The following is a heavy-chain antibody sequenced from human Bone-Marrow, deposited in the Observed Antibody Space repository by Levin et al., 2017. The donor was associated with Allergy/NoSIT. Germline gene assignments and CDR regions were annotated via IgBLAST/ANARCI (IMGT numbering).Heavy chain of an antibody. CDR2: IWYDGSNK. V-gene: IGHV3-33*01. D-gene: IGHD3-10*01. CDR3: ARDGAYDSGSSDFDY. J-gene: IGHJ4*02. CDR1: GFTFSSYG. Sequence: GGSLRLSCAASGFTFSSYGMHWVRQAPGKGLEWVAIIWYDGSNKHYADSVKGRFTISRDNSINTLYLQMNSLRAEDTAVYYCARDGAYDSGSSDFDYWGQGTLVTVSS.